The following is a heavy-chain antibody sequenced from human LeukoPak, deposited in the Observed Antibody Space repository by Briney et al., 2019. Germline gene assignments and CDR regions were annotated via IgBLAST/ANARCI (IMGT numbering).Heavy chain of an antibody. CDR2: FDPEDGET. CDR1: GYTLTELS. CDR3: ATSSAVAGLNQASWFDP. V-gene: IGHV1-24*01. D-gene: IGHD6-19*01. J-gene: IGHJ5*02. Sequence: GASVKVSCKVSGYTLTELSMHWVRQAPGKGLEWMGGFDPEDGETIYAQKFQGGVTMTEDTSTDAAYMELSSLRSGGTAVYYCATSSAVAGLNQASWFDPWGQGTLVTVSS.